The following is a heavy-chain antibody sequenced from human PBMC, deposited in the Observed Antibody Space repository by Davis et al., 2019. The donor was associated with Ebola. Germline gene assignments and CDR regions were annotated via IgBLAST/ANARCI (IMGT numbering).Heavy chain of an antibody. D-gene: IGHD3-10*01. J-gene: IGHJ6*02. CDR2: ISSNGGST. V-gene: IGHV3-64*01. CDR3: ARGRLWFGELTPYYYGMDV. CDR1: GFTFSSYA. Sequence: GGSLRLSCAASGFTFSSYAMHCVCQAPGKGLEYFSAISSNGGSTYYANSVNGRFTISRDNSKNTLYLQMGSLRAEDMAVYYCARGRLWFGELTPYYYGMDVWGQGTTVTVSS.